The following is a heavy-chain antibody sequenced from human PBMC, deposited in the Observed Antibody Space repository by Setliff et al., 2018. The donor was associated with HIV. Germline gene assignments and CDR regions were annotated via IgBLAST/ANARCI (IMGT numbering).Heavy chain of an antibody. D-gene: IGHD6-19*01. CDR1: GGSISSGSYY. CDR3: ARLKGYSSGWYFDY. Sequence: PSETLSLTCTVSGGSISSGSYYWSWIRQPAGKGLEWIGRIYTSGSTNYNPSLKSRVTIPVDTSKSQFSLKLSSVTAADTAVYYCARLKGYSSGWYFDYWGQGTLVTVSS. J-gene: IGHJ4*02. V-gene: IGHV4-61*02. CDR2: IYTSGST.